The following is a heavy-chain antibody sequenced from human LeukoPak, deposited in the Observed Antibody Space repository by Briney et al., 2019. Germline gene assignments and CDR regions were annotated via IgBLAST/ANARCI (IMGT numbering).Heavy chain of an antibody. Sequence: GESLKISCKGSGYSFTSYWIGWVRQMPGKGLEWMGIIYPGDSDTRYSPSFQGQVTISADKSISTAYLQWSSLKASDTAMYYCARHWERRWFGELYYYYGMDVWGQGTTVTVSS. D-gene: IGHD3-10*01. V-gene: IGHV5-51*01. CDR3: ARHWERRWFGELYYYYGMDV. CDR2: IYPGDSDT. CDR1: GYSFTSYW. J-gene: IGHJ6*02.